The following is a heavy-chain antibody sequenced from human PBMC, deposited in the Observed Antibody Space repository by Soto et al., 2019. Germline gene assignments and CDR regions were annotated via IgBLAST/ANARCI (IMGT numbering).Heavy chain of an antibody. Sequence: QVQLVQSGAEVKKPGASVKVSCRASGYTFSSSPLHWVRQAPGQRPEWMGWINTANDDTKYSQKFQDRVTLTRDTASGTAYMEVSSLTPEDTSVYYCARDEGVSRGNWGQGTLVTVSS. V-gene: IGHV1-3*04. CDR2: INTANDDT. D-gene: IGHD3-10*01. CDR3: ARDEGVSRGN. J-gene: IGHJ4*02. CDR1: GYTFSSSP.